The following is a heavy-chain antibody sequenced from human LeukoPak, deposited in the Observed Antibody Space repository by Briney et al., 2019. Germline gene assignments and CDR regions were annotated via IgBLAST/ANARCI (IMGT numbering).Heavy chain of an antibody. Sequence: SETLSLTCAVYGGSFSGYYWTWIRQPPGKGLEWIGEINHSVTTNYNPSLKSRFTISVDTSKKQFSLRVHSVNAADTAVYYCARYPLVSSTSEWLLALSYYYYGMDVWGQGTTVTVSS. CDR1: GGSFSGYY. D-gene: IGHD3-3*01. J-gene: IGHJ6*02. CDR3: ARYPLVSSTSEWLLALSYYYYGMDV. CDR2: INHSVTT. V-gene: IGHV4-34*01.